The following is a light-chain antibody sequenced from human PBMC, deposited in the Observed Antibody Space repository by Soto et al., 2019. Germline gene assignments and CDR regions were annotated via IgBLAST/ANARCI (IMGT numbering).Light chain of an antibody. CDR2: AAS. CDR1: QGISSY. V-gene: IGKV1-9*01. CDR3: QQGGT. J-gene: IGKJ3*01. Sequence: DIPLTQSPSFLSASVGDRVTITCRASQGISSYLAWYQQKPGKAPKLLSYAASILQSGVPSRFSGSGSGTEFTLTVSSLQPEDFATYYCQQGGTFGPGTNVDI.